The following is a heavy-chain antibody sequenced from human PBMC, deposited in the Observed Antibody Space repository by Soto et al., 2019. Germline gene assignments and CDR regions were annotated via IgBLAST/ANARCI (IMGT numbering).Heavy chain of an antibody. V-gene: IGHV1-18*01. J-gene: IGHJ6*02. Sequence: QGQLLPSGAEVRKPGASVKVSCKASGYTFTSYGISWVRQAPGQGLEWMGRINAFTGNTDYIQKVQGRVTMTTDTSTSTAYMELRSLKSDDTAVYYCARDAGESILSIREARYKYYGMDVWGQGTTVTVSS. D-gene: IGHD3-16*01. CDR2: INAFTGNT. CDR1: GYTFTSYG. CDR3: ARDAGESILSIREARYKYYGMDV.